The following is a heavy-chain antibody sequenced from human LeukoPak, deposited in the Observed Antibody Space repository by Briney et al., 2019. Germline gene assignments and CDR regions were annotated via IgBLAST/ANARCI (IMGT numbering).Heavy chain of an antibody. CDR2: ISRSTNHT. D-gene: IGHD2-15*01. CDR1: GFTFSSYD. V-gene: IGHV3-21*01. Sequence: GGSLRLSCAASGFTFSSYDMHWVRQAPGKGLEWVSSISRSTNHTYYADSLKGRFTISRDNAKNSLYLQMNSLRAEDTAVYYCARVSFADGGYFDYWGQGSLVTVTS. CDR3: ARVSFADGGYFDY. J-gene: IGHJ4*02.